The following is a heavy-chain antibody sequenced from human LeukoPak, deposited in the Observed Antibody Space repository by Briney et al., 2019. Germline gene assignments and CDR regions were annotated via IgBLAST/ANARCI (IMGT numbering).Heavy chain of an antibody. Sequence: PSETLSLTCAVSGGSISSSNWWSWVRQPPGKGLEWIGEIYHSGSTNYNPSLKSRVTISVDKSKHQFSLKLSSVTAADTAVYYCATTGYDSSGDRDSWGLGPLVTVSS. CDR3: ATTGYDSSGDRDS. J-gene: IGHJ4*02. V-gene: IGHV4-4*02. D-gene: IGHD3-22*01. CDR2: IYHSGST. CDR1: GGSISSSNW.